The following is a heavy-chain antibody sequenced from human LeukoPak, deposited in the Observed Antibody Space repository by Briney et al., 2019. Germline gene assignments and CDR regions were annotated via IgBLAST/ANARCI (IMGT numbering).Heavy chain of an antibody. V-gene: IGHV4-39*01. J-gene: IGHJ2*01. D-gene: IGHD2-21*02. Sequence: SETLSLTCSVSGGSITSSRYYWGWIRQSPGGGLEWIGTIYYSGSTYYNPSLRSRVTISADTSKSQFSLILSPVTAADTAVYYCARHVSSDLRIVVVTSDWYFDLWGRGTLVTVSS. CDR2: IYYSGST. CDR1: GGSITSSRYY. CDR3: ARHVSSDLRIVVVTSDWYFDL.